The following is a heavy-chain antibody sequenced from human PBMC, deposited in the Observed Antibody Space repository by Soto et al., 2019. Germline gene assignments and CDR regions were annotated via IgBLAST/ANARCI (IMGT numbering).Heavy chain of an antibody. CDR2: MNPNSGNT. CDR3: ARGPPYSSWNWFDP. J-gene: IGHJ5*02. CDR1: GYTFTSYD. D-gene: IGHD6-6*01. Sequence: ASVKVSCKASGYTFTSYDINWVRQATGQGLEWMGWMNPNSGNTGYAQKFQGRVTMTRKTSISTAYMELSSLRSEDTAVYYCARGPPYSSWNWFDPWGQGTLVTVSS. V-gene: IGHV1-8*01.